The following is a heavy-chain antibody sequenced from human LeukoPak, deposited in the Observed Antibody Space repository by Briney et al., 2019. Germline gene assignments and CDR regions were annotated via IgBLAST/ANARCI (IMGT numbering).Heavy chain of an antibody. CDR1: GFTFSSCW. Sequence: GGSLRLSCAASGFTFSSCWMSWVRQAPGKGLEWVANIKQDGSEKYYVDSVKGRFTISRDNAKNSLYLQMNSLRAEDTAVSYCARGEYYYDSSGYYNWGQGTLVTVSS. J-gene: IGHJ4*02. CDR3: ARGEYYYDSSGYYN. D-gene: IGHD3-22*01. CDR2: IKQDGSEK. V-gene: IGHV3-7*01.